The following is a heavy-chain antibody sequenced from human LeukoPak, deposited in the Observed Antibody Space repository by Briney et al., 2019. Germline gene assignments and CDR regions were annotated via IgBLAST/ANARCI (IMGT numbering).Heavy chain of an antibody. CDR3: AKDQQWLGMDV. J-gene: IGHJ6*02. Sequence: GGSLRLSCAASGFPFSSYAMSWARQAPGKALEWVSAISGSGGSTYYADSVKGRFTISRDNSKNTLYLQMNSLRAEDTAVYYCAKDQQWLGMDVWGQGTTVTVSS. CDR1: GFPFSSYA. D-gene: IGHD6-19*01. CDR2: ISGSGGST. V-gene: IGHV3-23*01.